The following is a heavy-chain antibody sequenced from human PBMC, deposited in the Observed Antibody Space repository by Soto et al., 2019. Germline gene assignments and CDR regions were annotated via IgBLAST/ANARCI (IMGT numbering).Heavy chain of an antibody. V-gene: IGHV4-30-2*01. J-gene: IGHJ4*02. CDR1: GGSISSGGYP. Sequence: SETLSLTCAVSGGSISSGGYPWSWIRQPPGKGLEWIGYIHHSGSTYYNPSLKSRVTISVDRSKNQFSLKLSSVTAADTAVYYCASSVDTAMLFYFDYRGQGALVTFSS. D-gene: IGHD5-18*01. CDR3: ASSVDTAMLFYFDY. CDR2: IHHSGST.